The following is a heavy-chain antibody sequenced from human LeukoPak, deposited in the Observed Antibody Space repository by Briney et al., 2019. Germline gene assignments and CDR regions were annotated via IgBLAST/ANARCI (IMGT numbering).Heavy chain of an antibody. V-gene: IGHV5-51*01. CDR2: IYPGDSDT. J-gene: IGHJ6*02. CDR1: GYSFTSYW. CDR3: ARFAPLIAAAGDYYYYGMDV. D-gene: IGHD6-13*01. Sequence: GESLKISCKGSGYSFTSYWIGWVRQMPGKGLEWMGIIYPGDSDTRYSPSFQGQVTISADKSISTAYLQWSSLKASDTAMYYCARFAPLIAAAGDYYYYGMDVWGQGTTVTVSS.